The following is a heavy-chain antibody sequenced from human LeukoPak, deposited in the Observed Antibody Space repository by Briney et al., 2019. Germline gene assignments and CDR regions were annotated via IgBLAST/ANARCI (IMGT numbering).Heavy chain of an antibody. CDR3: AQGEVTIFGVGYYYYMDV. V-gene: IGHV1-69*05. D-gene: IGHD3-3*01. CDR2: IIPIFGTA. Sequence: SVKVSCKASGGTFSSYAISWVRQAPGQGLEWMGGIIPIFGTANYAQKFEGRVTITTDESTSTAYMELSSLRSEDTAVYYCAQGEVTIFGVGYYYYMDVWAKGPRSPSP. J-gene: IGHJ6*03. CDR1: GGTFSSYA.